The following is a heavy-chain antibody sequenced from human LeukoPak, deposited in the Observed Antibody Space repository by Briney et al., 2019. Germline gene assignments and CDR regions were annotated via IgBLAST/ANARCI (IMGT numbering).Heavy chain of an antibody. CDR2: IKQDGIEQ. J-gene: IGHJ4*02. V-gene: IGHV3-7*01. CDR3: GRVGGSAWHFDC. Sequence: GGSLRLSCAASGFTFSSYWMTWVRQAPGKGLEWVANIKQDGIEQYYVDSVKGRFTISRDNAKNSLYLQMNSLRAEDTALYYCGRVGGSAWHFDCWGQGSLVTVS. CDR1: GFTFSSYW. D-gene: IGHD6-19*01.